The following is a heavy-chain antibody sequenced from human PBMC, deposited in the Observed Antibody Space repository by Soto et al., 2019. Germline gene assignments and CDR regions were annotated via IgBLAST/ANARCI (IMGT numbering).Heavy chain of an antibody. J-gene: IGHJ6*02. CDR1: GGSFSGYY. CDR3: AKLAGYCSGTSCYGHYAMDV. CDR2: INHSGIT. Sequence: PSETLSLTCAVYGGSFSGYYLSWIRQPPGKGLEWIGEINHSGITNYNPSLKSRVTISVDTSNNQFSLTLSSVTAADTAVYYCAKLAGYCSGTSCYGHYAMDVWGQGTTVTVSS. V-gene: IGHV4-34*01. D-gene: IGHD2-2*01.